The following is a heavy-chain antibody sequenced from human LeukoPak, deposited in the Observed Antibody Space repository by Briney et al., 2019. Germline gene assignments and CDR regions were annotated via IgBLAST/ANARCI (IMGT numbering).Heavy chain of an antibody. V-gene: IGHV3-30*02. J-gene: IGHJ4*02. CDR1: GFIVSSIY. D-gene: IGHD6-13*01. Sequence: GGSLRLSCAASGFIVSSIYMNWVRQAPGKGLEWVAFIRYDGSNKYYADSVKGRFTISRDNSKNTLYLQMNSLRAEDTAVYYCAKVGLFAAAPDVWGQGTLVTVSS. CDR3: AKVGLFAAAPDV. CDR2: IRYDGSNK.